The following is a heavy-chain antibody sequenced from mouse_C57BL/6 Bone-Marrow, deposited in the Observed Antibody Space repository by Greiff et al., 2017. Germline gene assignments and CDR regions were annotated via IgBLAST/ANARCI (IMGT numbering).Heavy chain of an antibody. V-gene: IGHV5-15*01. CDR2: ISNLAYSI. CDR1: GFTFSDYG. CDR3: AREGNWDVGYWYFDV. D-gene: IGHD4-1*01. J-gene: IGHJ1*03. Sequence: EVQGVESGGGLVQPGGSLKLSCAASGFTFSDYGLAWVRQAPRKGPEWVAFISNLAYSIYYADTVTGRFTISRENAKNTLYLEMSSLRSEDTAMYYCAREGNWDVGYWYFDVWGTGTTVTVSS.